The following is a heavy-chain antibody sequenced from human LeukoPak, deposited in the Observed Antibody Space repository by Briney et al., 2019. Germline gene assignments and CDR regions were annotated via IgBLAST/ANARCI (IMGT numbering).Heavy chain of an antibody. CDR3: ATHDYGSGSYSFDY. J-gene: IGHJ4*02. D-gene: IGHD3-10*01. V-gene: IGHV1-3*01. CDR2: INAGNGNT. CDR1: GYTFTSSA. Sequence: ASVKVSCKASGYTFTSSAMHWVRQAPGQRLEWMGWINAGNGNTKYSQKFQGRVTITRDTSASTAYMELSSLRSEDTAVHYCATHDYGSGSYSFDYWGQGNLVTVSS.